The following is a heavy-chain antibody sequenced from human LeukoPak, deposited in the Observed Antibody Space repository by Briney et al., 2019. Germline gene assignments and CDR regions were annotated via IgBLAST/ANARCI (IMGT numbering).Heavy chain of an antibody. V-gene: IGHV4-4*07. J-gene: IGHJ4*02. CDR2: IYTSGST. CDR1: GGSISSYY. D-gene: IGHD6-19*01. Sequence: SETLSLTCTVSGGSISSYYWSWIRQPAGKGLEWIGRIYTSGSTNYNHSLKSRVAMSVDTSKNQFSLMLSSVTAADTAVYYCARLIPAYSSGWDLFDYWGQGTLVTVSS. CDR3: ARLIPAYSSGWDLFDY.